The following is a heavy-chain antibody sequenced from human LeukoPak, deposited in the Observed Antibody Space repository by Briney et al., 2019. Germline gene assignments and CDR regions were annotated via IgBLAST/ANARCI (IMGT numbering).Heavy chain of an antibody. D-gene: IGHD6-19*01. CDR3: ARDLTSGTDY. Sequence: GGSLRLSCAASGFTFSTYWMTWVRQAPGKGLEWVAVISYDGSNKYYADSVKGRFTISRDNSKNTLYLQMNSLRAEDTAVYYCARDLTSGTDYWGQGTLVTVSS. J-gene: IGHJ4*02. CDR2: ISYDGSNK. CDR1: GFTFSTYW. V-gene: IGHV3-30-3*01.